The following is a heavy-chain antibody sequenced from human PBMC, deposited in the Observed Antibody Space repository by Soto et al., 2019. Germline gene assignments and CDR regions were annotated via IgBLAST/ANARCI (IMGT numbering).Heavy chain of an antibody. Sequence: QLLESGGGLGQPGGSLRLSCAASGFTFRSYGMSWVRQGPGKRLEWVSVISGSGGSTYYADSVKGRFTISRDNSKNTLQRQMNSLRAEDTAVYYCAILFGSAYLPFDYWGQGTLVTVSS. CDR1: GFTFRSYG. V-gene: IGHV3-23*01. CDR2: ISGSGGST. D-gene: IGHD3-10*01. CDR3: AILFGSAYLPFDY. J-gene: IGHJ4*02.